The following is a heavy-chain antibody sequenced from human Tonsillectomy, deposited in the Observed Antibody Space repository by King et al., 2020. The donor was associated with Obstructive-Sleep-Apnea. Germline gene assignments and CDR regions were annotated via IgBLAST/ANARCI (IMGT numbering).Heavy chain of an antibody. CDR2: IIPILGIA. Sequence: QLVQSGAEVKKPGSSVKVSCKASGGTFSSYAISWVRQAPGQGLEWMGRIIPILGIANYAQKFQGRVTITADKSTSTAYMELSSLRSEDTAVYYWARGGGDGYHFDYYYGMDVWGQGTTVTVSS. V-gene: IGHV1-69*04. J-gene: IGHJ6*02. CDR1: GGTFSSYA. D-gene: IGHD5-24*01. CDR3: ARGGGDGYHFDYYYGMDV.